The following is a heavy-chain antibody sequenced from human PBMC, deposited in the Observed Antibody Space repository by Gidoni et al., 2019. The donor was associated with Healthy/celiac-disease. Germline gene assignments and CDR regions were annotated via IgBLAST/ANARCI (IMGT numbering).Heavy chain of an antibody. J-gene: IGHJ6*02. CDR1: GYTFTSYY. CDR3: ARDLNVVVVAATFYYYYYGMDV. CDR2: INPSGGST. Sequence: QVQLVQSGAEVKKPGASVKVSCKASGYTFTSYYMHWVRQAPGQGLEWMGIINPSGGSTSYAQKFQGRVTMTRDTSTSTVYMELSSLRSEDTAVYYCARDLNVVVVAATFYYYYYGMDVWGQGTTVTVSS. D-gene: IGHD2-15*01. V-gene: IGHV1-46*01.